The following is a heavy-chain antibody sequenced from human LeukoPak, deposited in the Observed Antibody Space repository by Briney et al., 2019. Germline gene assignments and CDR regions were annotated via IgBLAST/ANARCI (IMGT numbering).Heavy chain of an antibody. Sequence: PSETLSLTCAVYGGSFSGFYWSWIRQPPGKGLEWIGEINHSGSTNYNPSLKSRVTISVDTSKNQFSLKLTSVTAADTAVYYCARADLNYDILTGYSLGFGYWGQGTLVTVSS. J-gene: IGHJ4*02. V-gene: IGHV4-34*01. CDR3: ARADLNYDILTGYSLGFGY. D-gene: IGHD3-9*01. CDR2: INHSGST. CDR1: GGSFSGFY.